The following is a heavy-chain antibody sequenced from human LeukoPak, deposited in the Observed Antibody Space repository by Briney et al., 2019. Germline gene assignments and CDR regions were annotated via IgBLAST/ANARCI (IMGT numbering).Heavy chain of an antibody. Sequence: GASVKVSCKASGYTFTSYGISWVRQAPGQGLEWMGWISAYNGNTNYAQKLQGRVTMTTDTSTSTAYMELRSLRSDDTAVYYCARGRAVSLWFGESPWDYWGQGTLVTVSS. D-gene: IGHD3-10*01. CDR3: ARGRAVSLWFGESPWDY. CDR1: GYTFTSYG. V-gene: IGHV1-18*01. CDR2: ISAYNGNT. J-gene: IGHJ4*02.